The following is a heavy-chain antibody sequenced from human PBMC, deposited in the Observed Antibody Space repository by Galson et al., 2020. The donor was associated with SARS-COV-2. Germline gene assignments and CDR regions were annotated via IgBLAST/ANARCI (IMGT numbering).Heavy chain of an antibody. Sequence: GGSLRLSCAASGFTFSSYAMHWVRQAPGKGLEWVAVISYDGSNKYYADSVKGRFTISRDNSKNTLYLQMNSLRAEDTAVYYCASYDYGDYAYYYGMDVWGQGTTVTVSS. CDR1: GFTFSSYA. CDR3: ASYDYGDYAYYYGMDV. J-gene: IGHJ6*02. D-gene: IGHD4-17*01. V-gene: IGHV3-30-3*01. CDR2: ISYDGSNK.